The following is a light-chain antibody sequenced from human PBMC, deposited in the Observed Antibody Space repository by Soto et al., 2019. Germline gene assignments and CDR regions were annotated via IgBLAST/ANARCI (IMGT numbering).Light chain of an antibody. J-gene: IGKJ4*01. CDR2: AAP. V-gene: IGKV1-9*01. Sequence: DIQLTQSPSFLSASVGDRVTINCRASQGISSYLAWYQQRAGKAPKFLMYAAPTLQSGVPSRFSGSGSGTEFALTISSLQPEDFATYYCQQLKNYPLTFGGGTKLEI. CDR3: QQLKNYPLT. CDR1: QGISSY.